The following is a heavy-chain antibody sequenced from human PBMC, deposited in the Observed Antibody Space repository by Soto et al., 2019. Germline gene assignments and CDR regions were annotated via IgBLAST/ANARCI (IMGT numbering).Heavy chain of an antibody. D-gene: IGHD5-18*01. J-gene: IGHJ6*02. V-gene: IGHV1-69*13. CDR1: GGTFSSYA. Sequence: GASVKVSCKASGGTFSSYAISWVRQAPGQGLEWMGGIVPIFGTANYAQKFQGRVTITADESTSTAYMELSSLRSEDTAVYYCARDVSGYSYHMDVWGQGTTVTVSS. CDR3: ARDVSGYSYHMDV. CDR2: IVPIFGTA.